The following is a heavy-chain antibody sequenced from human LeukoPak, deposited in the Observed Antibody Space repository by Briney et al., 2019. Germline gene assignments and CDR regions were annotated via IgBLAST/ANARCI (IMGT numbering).Heavy chain of an antibody. D-gene: IGHD6-13*01. CDR3: ARMYSSSWSYFDY. Sequence: GGSLRLSCAASGFTFSDYYMSWIRQAPGKGLEWVSYISSSGSTIYYADSVKGRFTISRDNAKNSLYLQMNSLRAEDTAVYYCARMYSSSWSYFDYWGQGTLVTVSS. CDR1: GFTFSDYY. V-gene: IGHV3-11*04. CDR2: ISSSGSTI. J-gene: IGHJ4*02.